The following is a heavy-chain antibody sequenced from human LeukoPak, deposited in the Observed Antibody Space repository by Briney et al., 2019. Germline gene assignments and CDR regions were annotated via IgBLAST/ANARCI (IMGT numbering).Heavy chain of an antibody. CDR2: ISGSSGTI. Sequence: TGGSLRLSCAASGFTFSGYSMNWVRQAPGKGLEWVSYISGSSGTIYYADSVKGRFTISGDNAKNSLYLQMNSLRVEDTAVYYCARDKRPPRYGELFEVSFDYWGLGTLVTVSS. CDR1: GFTFSGYS. V-gene: IGHV3-48*01. CDR3: ARDKRPPRYGELFEVSFDY. J-gene: IGHJ4*02. D-gene: IGHD3-10*01.